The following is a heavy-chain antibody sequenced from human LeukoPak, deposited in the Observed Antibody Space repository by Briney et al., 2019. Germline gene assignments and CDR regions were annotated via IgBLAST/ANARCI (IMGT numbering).Heavy chain of an antibody. CDR2: INAGNGNT. V-gene: IGHV1-3*01. J-gene: IGHJ4*02. CDR3: ARDLSIVVVPAATAGFDY. Sequence: ASVKVSCKASGYTFTSYAMHWVRQAPGQRLEWMGWINAGNGNTKYSQKFQGRVTITRDTSASTAYMELSSLRSEDTAVYYCARDLSIVVVPAATAGFDYWGQGTLVTVSS. CDR1: GYTFTSYA. D-gene: IGHD2-2*01.